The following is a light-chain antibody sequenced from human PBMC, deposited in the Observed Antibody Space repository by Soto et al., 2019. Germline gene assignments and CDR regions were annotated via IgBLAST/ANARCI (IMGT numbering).Light chain of an antibody. CDR2: EGH. V-gene: IGLV2-23*01. J-gene: IGLJ1*01. CDR3: CLYIGVTTYV. Sequence: QSALSYPASVSESPGQPITIPCTGTSGFVARFSLVSWYQQHPGKAPKVMISEGHRRPSGVPDRFSGSTSVNSASLTISGLQADDEADYYCCLYIGVTTYVFGTGTKVTVL. CDR1: SGFVARFSL.